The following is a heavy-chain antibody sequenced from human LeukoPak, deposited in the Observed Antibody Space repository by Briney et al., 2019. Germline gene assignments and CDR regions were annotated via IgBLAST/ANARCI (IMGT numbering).Heavy chain of an antibody. CDR2: IFYSGST. Sequence: PSETLSLTCTVASDSISSYYWGWIRQPPGKGLEWIGNIFYSGSTYYSLSLKSRVTISLDTSRNQFSLKLNSVTAADTAVYYCAKSNGYGLVDIWGQGTMVTVSS. CDR3: AKSNGYGLVDI. CDR1: SDSISSYY. V-gene: IGHV4-39*07. D-gene: IGHD3-10*01. J-gene: IGHJ3*02.